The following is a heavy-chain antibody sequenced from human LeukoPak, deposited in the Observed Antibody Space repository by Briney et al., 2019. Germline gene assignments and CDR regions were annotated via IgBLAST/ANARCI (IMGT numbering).Heavy chain of an antibody. D-gene: IGHD4-11*01. CDR1: GFTFSSYA. Sequence: GGSLRLSCAASGFTFSSYAMHWVRQAPGKGLEWVAVISYDGSNKYYADSVKGRFTISRDNSKNTLYLQMNSLRAEDTAVYYCAREWRYSNYGYYFDYWGQGTLVTVSS. CDR2: ISYDGSNK. V-gene: IGHV3-30*14. J-gene: IGHJ4*02. CDR3: AREWRYSNYGYYFDY.